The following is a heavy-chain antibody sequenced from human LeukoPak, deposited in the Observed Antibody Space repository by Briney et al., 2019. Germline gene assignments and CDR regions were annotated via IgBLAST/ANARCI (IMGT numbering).Heavy chain of an antibody. CDR3: AKDLAAAGSYFDY. CDR1: GFTFSSYG. V-gene: IGHV3-33*06. CDR2: IWYDGSNI. J-gene: IGHJ4*02. Sequence: GGSLRLLCAASGFTFSSYGMLWVRQAPGKGLVCVAVIWYDGSNIYYADSVKGRFTIYRDNSKHTLYLQMNSLRDEPTAVYYCAKDLAAAGSYFDYWGPGTLVTVSS. D-gene: IGHD6-13*01.